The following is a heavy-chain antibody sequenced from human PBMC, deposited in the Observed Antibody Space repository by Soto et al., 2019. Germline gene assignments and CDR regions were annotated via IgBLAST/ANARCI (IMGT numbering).Heavy chain of an antibody. Sequence: EVQLVESGGGLVQPGGSLRLSCVASEFSSDDYTLHWVRQVPGKGLEWISGISWKSDPIDYADSVKGRFTISKDNAKNSLYLRMSSLRAEDTALYYCVRNRDDRKSGGDAFDIWGQGTMVTGSS. CDR2: ISWKSDPI. D-gene: IGHD3-16*01. J-gene: IGHJ3*02. CDR3: VRNRDDRKSGGDAFDI. V-gene: IGHV3-9*02. CDR1: EFSSDDYT.